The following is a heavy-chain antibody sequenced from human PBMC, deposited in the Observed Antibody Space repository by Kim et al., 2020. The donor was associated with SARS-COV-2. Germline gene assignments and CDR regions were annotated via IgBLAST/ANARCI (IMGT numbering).Heavy chain of an antibody. D-gene: IGHD3-10*01. CDR2: INHSGST. CDR3: ARGSSYYGSGSYWFDY. V-gene: IGHV4-34*01. CDR1: GGSFSGYY. Sequence: SETLSLTCAVYGGSFSGYYWSWIRQPPGKGLEWIGEINHSGSTNYNPSLKSRVTISVDTSKNQFSLKLSSVTAADTAVYYCARGSSYYGSGSYWFDYWGQGTLVTVSS. J-gene: IGHJ4*02.